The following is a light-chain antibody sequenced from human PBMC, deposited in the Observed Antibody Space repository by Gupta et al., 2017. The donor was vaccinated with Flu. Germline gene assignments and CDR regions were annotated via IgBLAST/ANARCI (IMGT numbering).Light chain of an antibody. CDR2: DAS. V-gene: IGKV3-11*01. J-gene: IGKJ3*01. CDR3: QQCYNWIFT. Sequence: PATLSLSPGERATLSCRASQSVYNYLAWYQQKPGQAPRLLIYDASNRATGIPVRFSGSGSGTDFTLTISSLEPEDFAVYYCQQCYNWIFTFGHGTRVDN. CDR1: QSVYNY.